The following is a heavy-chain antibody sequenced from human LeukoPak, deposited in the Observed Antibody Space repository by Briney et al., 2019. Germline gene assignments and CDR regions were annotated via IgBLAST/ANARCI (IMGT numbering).Heavy chain of an antibody. J-gene: IGHJ5*02. CDR2: INPNSGGT. CDR1: GYTFTDYY. CDR3: ARNYGSGSYSAINWFDP. V-gene: IGHV1-2*02. D-gene: IGHD3-10*01. Sequence: ASVKVSCKTSGYTFTDYYMHWVRQAPGQGLEWMGWINPNSGGTNYAQKFQGRVTMTRDTSISTAYMELSRLRSDDTAVYYCARNYGSGSYSAINWFDPWGQGTLVTVSS.